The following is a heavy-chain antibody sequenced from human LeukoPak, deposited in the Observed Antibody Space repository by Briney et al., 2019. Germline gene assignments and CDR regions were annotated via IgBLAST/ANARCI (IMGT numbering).Heavy chain of an antibody. V-gene: IGHV3-13*01. CDR2: IGVAGDT. CDR1: GFTFSNYD. J-gene: IGHJ3*02. D-gene: IGHD5-18*01. Sequence: PGGSLRLSCAASGFTFSNYDMHWVRQAAGKGLEWVSAIGVAGDTYYPGSVKGRFTISRENAKNSLFLQMNSLRAEDTAVYYCARVGTDTYAFDIWGQGTMVTVSS. CDR3: ARVGTDTYAFDI.